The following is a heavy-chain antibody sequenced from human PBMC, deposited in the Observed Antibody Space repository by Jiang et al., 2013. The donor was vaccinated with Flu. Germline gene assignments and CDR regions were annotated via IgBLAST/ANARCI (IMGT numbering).Heavy chain of an antibody. CDR3: ASTSGSPTAFDI. V-gene: IGHV1-8*01. CDR2: MNPNSGNT. Sequence: TGQGLEWMGWMNPNSGNTGYAQKFQGRVTMTRNTSISTAYMELSSLRSEDTAVYYCASTSGSPTAFDIWGQGTMVTVSS. J-gene: IGHJ3*02. D-gene: IGHD1-26*01.